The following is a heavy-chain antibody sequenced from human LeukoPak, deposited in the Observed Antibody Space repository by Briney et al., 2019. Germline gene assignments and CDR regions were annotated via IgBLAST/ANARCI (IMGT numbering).Heavy chain of an antibody. Sequence: SGGSLRLSCAASGFSFSSYSIHWVRQAPGKGLEWVAVISSGGNSKNFALSVKGRFAISRDNSKNTLFLQMNNLRSEDTALYYCVSPTADYPFLYYFDSWGQGTLVTVSS. J-gene: IGHJ4*02. CDR3: VSPTADYPFLYYFDS. D-gene: IGHD5-12*01. CDR2: ISSGGNSK. V-gene: IGHV3-30*09. CDR1: GFSFSSYS.